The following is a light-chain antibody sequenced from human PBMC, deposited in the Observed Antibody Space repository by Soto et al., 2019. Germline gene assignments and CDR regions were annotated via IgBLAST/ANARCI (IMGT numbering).Light chain of an antibody. V-gene: IGLV2-14*01. J-gene: IGLJ2*01. CDR3: SPFTSKSTLI. CDR1: MRDVGAYNL. Sequence: QSALPLPASVSGSAGQSITLSCAGTMRDVGAYNLVSWYQQHPGRVPQLIIYEVRNRPSGISFRFSGSKSGNTASLTISGLQAEDDADYYCSPFTSKSTLIFGGGTKVTVL. CDR2: EVR.